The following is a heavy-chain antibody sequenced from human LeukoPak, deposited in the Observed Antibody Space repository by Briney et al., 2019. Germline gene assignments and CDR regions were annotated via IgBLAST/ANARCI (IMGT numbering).Heavy chain of an antibody. CDR2: ISYDGSNK. V-gene: IGHV3-30-3*01. CDR3: AKPNIVGATDY. CDR1: GFTFSSYA. J-gene: IGHJ4*02. Sequence: GRSLRLSCAASGFTFSSYAMHWVRQAPGKGLEWAAVISYDGSNKYYADSVKGRFTISRDNSKNTLYLQMNSLRAEDTAVYYCAKPNIVGATDYWGQGTLVTVSS. D-gene: IGHD1-26*01.